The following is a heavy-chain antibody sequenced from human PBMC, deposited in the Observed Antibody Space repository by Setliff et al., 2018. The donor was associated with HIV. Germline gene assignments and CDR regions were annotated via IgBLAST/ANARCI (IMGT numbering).Heavy chain of an antibody. Sequence: PSETLSLTCTVTSGSISSGGFYWTWIRQHPGKGLEWIGYIYNTGSTYHSPSLESRVTISIDTSKNQSSLKLSSVTAADTAVYYWARSENYCSSVSCFRGCYGMDVWGHGATVTVSS. CDR3: ARSENYCSSVSCFRGCYGMDV. CDR1: SGSISSGGFY. CDR2: IYNTGST. V-gene: IGHV4-31*03. J-gene: IGHJ6*02. D-gene: IGHD2-2*01.